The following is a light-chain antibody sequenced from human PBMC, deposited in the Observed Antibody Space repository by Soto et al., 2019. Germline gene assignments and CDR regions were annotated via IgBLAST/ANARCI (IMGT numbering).Light chain of an antibody. V-gene: IGLV2-8*01. J-gene: IGLJ2*01. CDR3: SSYAGSNNYVV. Sequence: QSVLTQPPSASGSPGQSVTISCTGTSSDVGGYNSVSWYQHHPGKAPKLMIYEVSKRPSGVPDRFSGSKSGNTASLTVSGLQAEDEADYYCSSYAGSNNYVVFGGGTKLTVL. CDR2: EVS. CDR1: SSDVGGYNS.